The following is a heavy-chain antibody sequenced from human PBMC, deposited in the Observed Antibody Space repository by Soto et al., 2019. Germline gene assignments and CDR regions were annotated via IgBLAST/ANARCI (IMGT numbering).Heavy chain of an antibody. CDR1: GYTFTSYY. D-gene: IGHD6-13*01. Sequence: ASVKVSCKASGYTFTSYYMHWVRQAPGQGLEWMGIINPSGGSTSYAQKFQGRVTMTRDTSTSTVYMELSSLRSEDTAVYYCARERIAAADPGAAYYYYGMDVWGQGTTGTVSS. CDR2: INPSGGST. CDR3: ARERIAAADPGAAYYYYGMDV. J-gene: IGHJ6*02. V-gene: IGHV1-46*01.